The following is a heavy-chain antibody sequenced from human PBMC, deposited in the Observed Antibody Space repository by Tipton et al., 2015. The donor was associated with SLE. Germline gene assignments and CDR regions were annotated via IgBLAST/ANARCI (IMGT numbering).Heavy chain of an antibody. D-gene: IGHD4-17*01. V-gene: IGHV4-59*01. CDR3: ARDGDGDYAYYSGMDV. CDR1: GGSISNYY. CDR2: THYSGNT. Sequence: TLSLTCTVSGGSISNYYWSWIRQPPGKGLEWIGLTHYSGNTDYNPSLKNRVSISVDTSKNQFSLQLSSVTAADTAVYYCARDGDGDYAYYSGMDVWGQGTTVTVSS. J-gene: IGHJ6*02.